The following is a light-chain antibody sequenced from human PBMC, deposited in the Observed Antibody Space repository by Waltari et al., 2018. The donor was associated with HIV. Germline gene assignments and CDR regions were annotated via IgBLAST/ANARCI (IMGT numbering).Light chain of an antibody. CDR3: QVWDSSSAVV. Sequence: SYVLTQPPSVSVAPGKTASITCGGKNIGGNSVHWYQEKPGQAPVVVIYDDSDRPSWIPERFSGSNSGNTATLTISRVEAGDEADYYCQVWDSSSAVVFGGGTKLTVV. V-gene: IGLV3-21*04. CDR1: NIGGNS. J-gene: IGLJ3*02. CDR2: DDS.